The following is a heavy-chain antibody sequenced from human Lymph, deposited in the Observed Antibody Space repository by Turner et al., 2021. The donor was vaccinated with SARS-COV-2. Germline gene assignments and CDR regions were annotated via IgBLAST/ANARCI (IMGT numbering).Heavy chain of an antibody. CDR2: INPNSGGT. D-gene: IGHD3-3*01. CDR3: ARDVERYNDFWSGYSGGYGLDV. CDR1: GYTFTGYY. Sequence: QVQLVQSGAEVKKPGASVTVSCKAYGYTFTGYYMHWVRQAPGQGLEWMGWINPNSGGTNYAQKFQGRVTMTRDTSISTAYMELSRLRSDDTAVYYCARDVERYNDFWSGYSGGYGLDVWGQGTTVTVSS. J-gene: IGHJ6*02. V-gene: IGHV1-2*02.